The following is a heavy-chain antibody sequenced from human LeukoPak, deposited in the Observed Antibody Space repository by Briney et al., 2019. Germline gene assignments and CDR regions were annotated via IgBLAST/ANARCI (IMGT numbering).Heavy chain of an antibody. CDR2: IYYSGST. CDR3: ARDLGTTFDY. V-gene: IGHV4-59*01. J-gene: IGHJ4*02. D-gene: IGHD1-7*01. Sequence: SETLSLTCTVSGGSISSYYWSWIRQPPGKGLEWIGYIYYSGSTNYNPSLKSRVTISVDTSKNQFSLKLSSVTAADTAVYYRARDLGTTFDYWGQGTLATVSS. CDR1: GGSISSYY.